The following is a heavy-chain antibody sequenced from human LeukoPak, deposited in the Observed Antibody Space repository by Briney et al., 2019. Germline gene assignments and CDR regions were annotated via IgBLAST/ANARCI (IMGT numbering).Heavy chain of an antibody. V-gene: IGHV4-4*07. CDR2: IYPSGST. J-gene: IGHJ4*02. D-gene: IGHD3-10*01. CDR3: AKGSGLVRGVTPFDY. Sequence: SETLSLTCAVSGGSISSYYWSWIRQPAGKGPEWIGRIYPSGSTNYSPSLESRVTMSVDTSNNQFSLKLSSMTAADTAVYYCAKGSGLVRGVTPFDYWGQGTLVTVSS. CDR1: GGSISSYY.